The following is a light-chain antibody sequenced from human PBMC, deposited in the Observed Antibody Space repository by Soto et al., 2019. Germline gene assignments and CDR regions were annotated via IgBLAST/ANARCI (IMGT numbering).Light chain of an antibody. J-gene: IGKJ4*01. V-gene: IGKV1-39*01. CDR1: QSIDRY. CDR3: QQGFRTLT. Sequence: DIQMTQSLSSLSASVGDRVTITCRASQSIDRYLNWYQQKPGTAPKLLISGASSLRSGVPSRFSGSGSGTDFTLTINSLQPEDLATYYCQQGFRTLTFGGGTKVDIK. CDR2: GAS.